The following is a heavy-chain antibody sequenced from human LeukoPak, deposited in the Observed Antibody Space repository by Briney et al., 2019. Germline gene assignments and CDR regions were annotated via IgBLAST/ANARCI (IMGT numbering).Heavy chain of an antibody. D-gene: IGHD5-18*01. CDR3: ARGARGYTYGRFDY. Sequence: GGSLRLSCAASGFTFSTYEINWVRQAPGEGLEWLSYISSSGGTVYYADPVKGRFTISRDNAKNSLYLHMNSLRAEDTAVYYCARGARGYTYGRFDYWGQGTLVTVSS. CDR1: GFTFSTYE. J-gene: IGHJ4*02. V-gene: IGHV3-48*03. CDR2: ISSSGGTV.